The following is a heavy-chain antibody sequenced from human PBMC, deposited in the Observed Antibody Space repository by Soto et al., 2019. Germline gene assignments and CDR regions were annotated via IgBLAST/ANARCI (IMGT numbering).Heavy chain of an antibody. CDR2: INHSGST. D-gene: IGHD6-19*01. V-gene: IGHV4-34*01. Sequence: PSETLSLTCAVYGGPFSGYYWSWIRQPPGKGLEWIGEINHSGSTNYNPSLKSRVTISVDTSKNQFSLKLSSVTAADTAVYYCARGRTIAVADRRRWFDPWGQGTLVTVSS. CDR3: ARGRTIAVADRRRWFDP. J-gene: IGHJ5*02. CDR1: GGPFSGYY.